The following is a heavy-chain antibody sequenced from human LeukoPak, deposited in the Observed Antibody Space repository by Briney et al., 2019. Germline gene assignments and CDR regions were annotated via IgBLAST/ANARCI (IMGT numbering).Heavy chain of an antibody. D-gene: IGHD6-13*01. J-gene: IGHJ6*04. CDR3: ARSISSSPFPYYYYGMDV. CDR2: ISSSGSTI. CDR1: GFTFSSYE. Sequence: GGSLRLSCAASGFTFSSYEMNWARQAPGKGLEWVSYISSSGSTIYYADSVKGRFTISRDNAKNSLYLQMNSLRAEDTAVYYCARSISSSPFPYYYYGMDVWGKGTTVTVSS. V-gene: IGHV3-48*03.